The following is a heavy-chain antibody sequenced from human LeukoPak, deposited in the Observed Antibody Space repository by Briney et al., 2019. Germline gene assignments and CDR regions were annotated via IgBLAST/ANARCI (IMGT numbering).Heavy chain of an antibody. Sequence: PSETLSLTCTVSGGSISSYYWSWIRQPPWKGLEWIGYIYYSGSTNYNPSLKSRVTISVDTSKNQFSLKLSSVTAADTAVYYCARDKLLWSGDGYAFDIWGQGTMVTVSS. D-gene: IGHD3-10*01. CDR3: ARDKLLWSGDGYAFDI. J-gene: IGHJ3*02. CDR1: GGSISSYY. V-gene: IGHV4-59*01. CDR2: IYYSGST.